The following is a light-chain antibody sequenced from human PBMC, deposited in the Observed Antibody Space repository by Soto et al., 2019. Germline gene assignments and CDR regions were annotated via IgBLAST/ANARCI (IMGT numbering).Light chain of an antibody. V-gene: IGKV1-5*03. Sequence: IQMTQSPSSLSASVGDRVTITCRASQDIRTELGWYQQKPGNAPKLLIYKASSLESGVPSRFSGSGSGTEFTLTISSLQPDDFATYYCQQYNNYPWTFGQGTKVDIK. CDR1: QDIRTE. CDR2: KAS. J-gene: IGKJ1*01. CDR3: QQYNNYPWT.